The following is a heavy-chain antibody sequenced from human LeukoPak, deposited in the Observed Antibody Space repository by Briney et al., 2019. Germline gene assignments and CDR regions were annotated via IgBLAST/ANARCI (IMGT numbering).Heavy chain of an antibody. CDR2: INHSGST. CDR3: ARARDHLDY. CDR1: GGSFSGYY. Sequence: SETLSLTCAVYGGSFSGYYWSWIRQPPGKGLEWIGEINHSGSTNYNPSLKSRVTISVDTSKNQFSLKPSSVTAADTAVYYCARARDHLDYWGQGTLVTVSS. J-gene: IGHJ4*02. V-gene: IGHV4-34*01. D-gene: IGHD1-14*01.